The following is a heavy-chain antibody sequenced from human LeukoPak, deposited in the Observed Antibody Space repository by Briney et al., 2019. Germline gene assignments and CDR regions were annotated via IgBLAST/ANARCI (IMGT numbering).Heavy chain of an antibody. Sequence: GGSLRLSCAASGFTFSTCWTTWVRQAPGKGLEWVANIKEDGSREYYVDSVKGRFTISRDNAKNSLYLQMDSLTAEDTAVYYCARDSPGYGAYVSWGQGTLVSVSS. CDR1: GFTFSTCW. V-gene: IGHV3-7*01. D-gene: IGHD5-12*01. CDR3: ARDSPGYGAYVS. CDR2: IKEDGSRE. J-gene: IGHJ1*01.